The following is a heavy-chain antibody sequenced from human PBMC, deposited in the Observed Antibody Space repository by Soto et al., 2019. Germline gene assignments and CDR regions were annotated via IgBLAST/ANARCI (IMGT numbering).Heavy chain of an antibody. CDR3: ARDLTGHAYCSFDS. V-gene: IGHV4-39*07. CDR2: IYSSGST. Sequence: KTSETLSLTCTVYGGSIGGSNYFWGWIRQAPGTGLEWLGNIYSSGSTYYSPSLKSRITISVDKSKNQFSLRLSSVTDADTAVYDCARDLTGHAYCSFDSRGPGSPVP. CDR1: GGSIGGSNYF. J-gene: IGHJ4*01. D-gene: IGHD2-15*01.